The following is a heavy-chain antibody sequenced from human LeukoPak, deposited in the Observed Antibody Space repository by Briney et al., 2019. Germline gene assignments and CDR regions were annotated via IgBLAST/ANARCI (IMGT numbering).Heavy chain of an antibody. J-gene: IGHJ5*02. V-gene: IGHV4-59*01. CDR1: GGSISSYY. Sequence: SETLSLTCTVSGGSISSYYWSWIRQPPGKGLEWIGYIHYSGGITYYNPSLQSRATISVDRSKNQVSLKLSFVTGADTAVYYCVRDGIYGPGTYVPGYWFDPWGQGTQVTVSS. D-gene: IGHD3-10*01. CDR2: IHYSGGIT. CDR3: VRDGIYGPGTYVPGYWFDP.